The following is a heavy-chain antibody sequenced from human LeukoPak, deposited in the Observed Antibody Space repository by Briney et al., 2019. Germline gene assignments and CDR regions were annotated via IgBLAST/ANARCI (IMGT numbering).Heavy chain of an antibody. V-gene: IGHV4-61*05. J-gene: IGHJ6*02. Sequence: PSETLSLTCTVSGGSISSSSYYWGWIRQPPGKGLEWIGYIYYSGSTNYNPSLKSRVTISVDTSKNQFSLKLSSVTAADTAVYYCASQVQDYYYGTDVWGQGTTVTVSS. D-gene: IGHD1-1*01. CDR1: GGSISSSSYY. CDR2: IYYSGST. CDR3: ASQVQDYYYGTDV.